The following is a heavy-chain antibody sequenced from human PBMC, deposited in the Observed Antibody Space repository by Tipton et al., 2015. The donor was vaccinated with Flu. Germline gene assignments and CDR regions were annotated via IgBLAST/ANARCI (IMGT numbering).Heavy chain of an antibody. CDR2: IYHSGST. V-gene: IGHV4-38-2*02. D-gene: IGHD1-7*01. CDR3: ASFISEYNWNYGGGLDS. CDR1: GYSISSGYY. J-gene: IGHJ4*02. Sequence: TLSLTCTVSGYSISSGYYWGWIRQPPGKGLEWIGSIYHSGSTYYNPSLKSRVTISVDTSKNQFSLKLSSVTAADTAVYYCASFISEYNWNYGGGLDSWGQGTLVTVSS.